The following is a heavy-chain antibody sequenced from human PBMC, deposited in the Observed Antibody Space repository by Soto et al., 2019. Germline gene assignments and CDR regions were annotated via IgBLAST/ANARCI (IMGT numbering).Heavy chain of an antibody. Sequence: ASVKVSCKASGYTFTSYGISWVRQAPGQGLEWMGWISAYNGNTNYAQKLQGRVTMTTDTSTSTAYMELRGLRSDDTAVYYCARDQGSTSGKYYFDYWGQGTLVTVSS. D-gene: IGHD2-2*01. CDR3: ARDQGSTSGKYYFDY. V-gene: IGHV1-18*04. CDR1: GYTFTSYG. CDR2: ISAYNGNT. J-gene: IGHJ4*02.